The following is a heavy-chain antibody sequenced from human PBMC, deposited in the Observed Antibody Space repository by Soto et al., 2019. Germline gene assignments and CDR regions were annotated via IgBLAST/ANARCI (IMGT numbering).Heavy chain of an antibody. J-gene: IGHJ5*02. CDR1: GGTFSSYA. D-gene: IGHD2-15*01. CDR3: ARGNCSGGSCHYNWFDP. V-gene: IGHV1-69*01. CDR2: IIPICGTA. Sequence: QVQLVQSGAEVKKPGSSVKVSCKASGGTFSSYAISWVRQAPGQGLEWMGGIIPICGTANYAQKFQGRVTITADEATSTAYMELSSMRSEDTAVYYCARGNCSGGSCHYNWFDPWGQGTLVTVSS.